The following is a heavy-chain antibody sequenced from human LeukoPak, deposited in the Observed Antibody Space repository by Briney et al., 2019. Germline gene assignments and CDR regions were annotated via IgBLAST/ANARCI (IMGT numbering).Heavy chain of an antibody. J-gene: IGHJ4*02. Sequence: PGGSLRLSCAASGFTFSSYGMHWVREAPGKGLEWVAVIWYDGSNKYYADSVKGRFTMSRENSKNTLYLQMNSLRAEDTAVYYCAKDRTWRYYDSSGYYYGPCPFDYWGQGTLVTVSS. D-gene: IGHD3-22*01. CDR2: IWYDGSNK. CDR1: GFTFSSYG. V-gene: IGHV3-33*06. CDR3: AKDRTWRYYDSSGYYYGPCPFDY.